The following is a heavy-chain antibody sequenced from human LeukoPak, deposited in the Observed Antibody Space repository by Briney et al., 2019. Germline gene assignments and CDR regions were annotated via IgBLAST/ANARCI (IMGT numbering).Heavy chain of an antibody. CDR3: ALGLVTDY. J-gene: IGHJ4*02. CDR1: GFTVSSNF. D-gene: IGHD3-9*01. Sequence: GGSLRLSCAASGFTVSSNFMSWVRQAPGKGLAWVSVIYSGGSTYYADSVKGRFTISRDNSKNTLYLQMNSQRVEDTAVYYCALGLVTDYWGQGTLVTVSS. CDR2: IYSGGST. V-gene: IGHV3-66*01.